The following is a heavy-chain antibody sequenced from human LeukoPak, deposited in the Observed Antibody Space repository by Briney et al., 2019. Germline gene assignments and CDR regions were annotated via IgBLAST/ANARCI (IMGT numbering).Heavy chain of an antibody. CDR2: IYPGDSDT. J-gene: IGHJ4*02. V-gene: IGHV5-51*01. Sequence: GESLKISCQGSGYSFTSSWIGWVRQMPGKGLEWMGTIYPGDSDTRYSPSFQGQVTISADKSISTAYLQWSSLKASDTAMYYCARFSVGGTYYPNYWSQGTLVSVSS. CDR1: GYSFTSSW. D-gene: IGHD1-26*01. CDR3: ARFSVGGTYYPNY.